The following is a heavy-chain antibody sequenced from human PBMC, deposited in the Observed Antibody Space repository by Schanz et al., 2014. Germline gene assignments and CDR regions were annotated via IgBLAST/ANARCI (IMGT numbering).Heavy chain of an antibody. Sequence: VQLEQSGAEVKKPGSSVKVSCKASGGTFSSFGINWVRQAPGQGLEWMGRIIPSLGIAKYEQKIQDKGTITADTSTTTAYMELRGGRYEDTAVYYCARERLECGDECYSGEGFEVWGQGTLVIVSS. CDR1: GGTFSSFG. CDR3: ARERLECGDECYSGEGFEV. D-gene: IGHD2-21*01. V-gene: IGHV1-69*04. J-gene: IGHJ4*02. CDR2: IIPSLGIA.